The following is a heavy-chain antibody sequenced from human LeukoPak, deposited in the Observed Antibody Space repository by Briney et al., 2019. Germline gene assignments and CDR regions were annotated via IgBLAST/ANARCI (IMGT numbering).Heavy chain of an antibody. Sequence: SETRSLTCTVAGGSISSSSYYWGWVRQPPGKGLEWIGSIYYSGSTYYNPSLKSRVTISVDTSKNQFSLKLSSVTAADTAVYYCASLNGLGAFDIWGQGTMVTVSS. CDR3: ASLNGLGAFDI. CDR2: IYYSGST. D-gene: IGHD3-16*01. V-gene: IGHV4-39*01. CDR1: GGSISSSSYY. J-gene: IGHJ3*02.